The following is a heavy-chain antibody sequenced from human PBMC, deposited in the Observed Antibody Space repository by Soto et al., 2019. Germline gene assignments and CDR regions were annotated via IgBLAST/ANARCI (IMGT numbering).Heavy chain of an antibody. J-gene: IGHJ5*01. Sequence: VQLAECGGGVVQPGGSLRLTCAASGFIFSGSGMHWVRQAPGKGLEWVALVSNDGIRKYYGDSVKGRFTISRDNAENTLYLQMNSLRAEDTAVYYCARWVGGSMYDNSGKYDSWGQGTLVTVSS. CDR2: VSNDGIRK. D-gene: IGHD3-22*01. V-gene: IGHV3-30*03. CDR1: GFIFSGSG. CDR3: ARWVGGSMYDNSGKYDS.